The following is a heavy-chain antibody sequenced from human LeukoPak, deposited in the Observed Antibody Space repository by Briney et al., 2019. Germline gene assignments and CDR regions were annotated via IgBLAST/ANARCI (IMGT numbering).Heavy chain of an antibody. CDR2: IYHSGST. CDR1: GDSISSNNW. CDR3: ARGPIVPAAAGGAFDI. V-gene: IGHV4-4*02. J-gene: IGHJ3*02. D-gene: IGHD2-2*01. Sequence: PSETLSLTCAVSGDSISSNNWWSWVRQPPGKGLEWIGEIYHSGSTNCNPSLKSRVTISVDKSKNQFSLKLSSVTAADTAMYYCARGPIVPAAAGGAFDIWGQGTMVTVSS.